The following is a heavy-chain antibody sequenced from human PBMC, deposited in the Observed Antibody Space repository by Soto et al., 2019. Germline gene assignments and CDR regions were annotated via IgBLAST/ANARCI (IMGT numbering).Heavy chain of an antibody. CDR1: GYTFNTYG. J-gene: IGHJ4*02. CDR3: ARPHFSSSYYFDY. V-gene: IGHV1-18*01. CDR2: ISAYNGNT. D-gene: IGHD6-13*01. Sequence: ASVKVSCKASGYTFNTYGISWVRQAPGQGLEWMGWISAYNGNTNYSQKFQGRVTITRDTSASTAYMELSSLRSEDTAVYYCARPHFSSSYYFDYWGQGTLVTVSS.